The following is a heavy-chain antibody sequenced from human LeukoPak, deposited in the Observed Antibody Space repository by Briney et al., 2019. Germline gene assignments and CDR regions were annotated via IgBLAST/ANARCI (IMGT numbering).Heavy chain of an antibody. J-gene: IGHJ6*02. V-gene: IGHV3-30*18. CDR1: GFTFNTYG. D-gene: IGHD4-17*01. CDR2: ISYDGRNK. CDR3: AKGPAYGDYYYYGMDV. Sequence: PGRSLRLSCAASGFTFNTYGMHWVRQAPGKGLEWVAVISYDGRNKFDADSVKGRFTISRDNSENTLYLQMNSLIPEDTAVYYCAKGPAYGDYYYYGMDVWGQGTTVTVSS.